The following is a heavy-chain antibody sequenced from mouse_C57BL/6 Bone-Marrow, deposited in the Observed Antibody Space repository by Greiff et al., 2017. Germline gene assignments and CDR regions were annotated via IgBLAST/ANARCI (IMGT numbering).Heavy chain of an antibody. CDR2: ISSGSSTI. Sequence: EVQRVESGGGLVKPGGSLKLSCAASGFTFRDYGMHWVRQAPEKGLEWVAYISSGSSTIYYADTVKGRFTISRDNAKNTLFLQMTSLRSEDTAMYYCAREYYGRSYVGNWYFDVWGTGTTVTVSS. D-gene: IGHD1-1*01. V-gene: IGHV5-17*01. CDR1: GFTFRDYG. CDR3: AREYYGRSYVGNWYFDV. J-gene: IGHJ1*03.